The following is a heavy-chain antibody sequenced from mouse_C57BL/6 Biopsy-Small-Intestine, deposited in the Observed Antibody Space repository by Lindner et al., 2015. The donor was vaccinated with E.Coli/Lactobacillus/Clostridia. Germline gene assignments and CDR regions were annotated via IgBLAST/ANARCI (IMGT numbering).Heavy chain of an antibody. D-gene: IGHD2-3*01. CDR1: GEAFTSYS. J-gene: IGHJ1*01. Sequence: SVKVSCKASGEAFTSYSMSWVRQVPGQGLEWVGYVSAYNGDTDYAQKFQGRVSMTTDTSTTTAYLELRNLRSDDTAVYYCASKKIMNAWGQGTTVTVSS. CDR2: VSAYNGDT. CDR3: ASKKIMNA. V-gene: IGHV1-20*01.